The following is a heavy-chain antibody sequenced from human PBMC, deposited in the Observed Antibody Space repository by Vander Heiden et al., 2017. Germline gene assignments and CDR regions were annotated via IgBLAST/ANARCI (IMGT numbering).Heavy chain of an antibody. D-gene: IGHD3-10*01. V-gene: IGHV3-23*01. Sequence: EVQLLESWGGLVQPGGSLRLSCAAPEFTLSSYAMSWVRQAPGKGLEWVSTISRGGGRTDDADSVKGRFTISRDNSKNTLYMKMNSLRAEDTGLCYCARVRITFDYWGHVSLVNVSS. CDR2: ISRGGGRT. CDR1: EFTLSSYA. CDR3: ARVRITFDY. J-gene: IGHJ4*01.